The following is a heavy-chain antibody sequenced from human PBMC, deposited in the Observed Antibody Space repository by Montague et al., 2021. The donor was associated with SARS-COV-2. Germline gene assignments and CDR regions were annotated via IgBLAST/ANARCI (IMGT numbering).Heavy chain of an antibody. CDR1: GFTFSNFA. CDR3: ANPIFGTCLADY. Sequence: SLRLSCAASGFTFSNFALSWVRQAPGKGLEWVSGISHSGGDTYYADSVKGRFTISRDNSRNTVYLQINNLRAADTAIYYCANPIFGTCLADYWGQGTLVTVSS. V-gene: IGHV3-23*01. CDR2: ISHSGGDT. D-gene: IGHD3-3*01. J-gene: IGHJ4*02.